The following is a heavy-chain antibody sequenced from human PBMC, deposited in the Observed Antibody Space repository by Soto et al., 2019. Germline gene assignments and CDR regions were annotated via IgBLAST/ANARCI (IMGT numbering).Heavy chain of an antibody. CDR3: ARGSVDKVDSSGFYEH. J-gene: IGHJ4*02. D-gene: IGHD3-22*01. CDR2: INHSGGT. V-gene: IGHV4-34*01. CDR1: GGSFSAYY. Sequence: SETLSLTCAVYGGSFSAYYWSWIRQPPGKGLEWIGEINHSGGTSYNPSLKSRVTISVDTSKSQFSLKLTSVTAADRAVYYCARGSVDKVDSSGFYEHWGQGTPVTVSS.